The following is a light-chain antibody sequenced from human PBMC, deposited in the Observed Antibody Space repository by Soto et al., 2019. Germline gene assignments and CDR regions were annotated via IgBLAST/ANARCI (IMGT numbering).Light chain of an antibody. CDR1: QSVSDN. Sequence: EVLMTQSPDTLYVSPGERVTLSCRASQSVSDNLAWYQQKPGQAPRLLIYDASNRATGIPARFSGSGSGTDFTLTISSLEPEDFAVYYCQQRSNWPRTFGQGTKVDI. CDR3: QQRSNWPRT. J-gene: IGKJ1*01. CDR2: DAS. V-gene: IGKV3-11*01.